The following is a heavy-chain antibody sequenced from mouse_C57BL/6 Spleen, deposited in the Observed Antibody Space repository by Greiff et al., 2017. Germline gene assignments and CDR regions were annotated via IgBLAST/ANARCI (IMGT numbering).Heavy chain of an antibody. CDR2: IYPGDGDT. Sequence: VKLMESGPELVKPGASVKISCKASGYAFSSSWMNWVKQRPGKGLEWIGRIYPGDGDTNYNGKFKGKATLTADKSSSTAYMQLSSLTSEDSAVYFCERRGLGRGWYFDVWGTGTTVTVSS. J-gene: IGHJ1*03. V-gene: IGHV1-82*01. D-gene: IGHD4-1*01. CDR1: GYAFSSSW. CDR3: ERRGLGRGWYFDV.